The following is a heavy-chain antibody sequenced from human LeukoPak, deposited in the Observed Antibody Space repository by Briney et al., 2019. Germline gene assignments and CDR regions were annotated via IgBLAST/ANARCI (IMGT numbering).Heavy chain of an antibody. D-gene: IGHD1-1*01. CDR1: GYTFSIYW. CDR2: IHPGDSDT. V-gene: IGHV5-51*01. CDR3: ARHRTWNDTLNAFDI. J-gene: IGHJ3*02. Sequence: GESLKISCQGSGYTFSIYWIAWVRQMPEKGLEYMGIIHPGDSDTRYSPSFQGQVTMSVDKSTSTAYLQWGSLRASDSAIYYCARHRTWNDTLNAFDIWGQGTMVTDPS.